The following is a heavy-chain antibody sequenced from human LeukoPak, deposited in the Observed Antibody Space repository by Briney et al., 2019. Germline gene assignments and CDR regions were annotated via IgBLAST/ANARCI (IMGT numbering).Heavy chain of an antibody. V-gene: IGHV3-48*03. CDR3: ARPPGVYYDSSGAFDY. D-gene: IGHD3-22*01. CDR2: ISSSGSTI. J-gene: IGHJ4*02. Sequence: GGSLRLSCAASGFTFSSYEMNWVRQAPGKGLEWVSYISSSGSTIYYADSVKGRFTISRDNAKNSLYLQMNSLRAEDTAVYYCARPPGVYYDSSGAFDYWGQGTLVTVSS. CDR1: GFTFSSYE.